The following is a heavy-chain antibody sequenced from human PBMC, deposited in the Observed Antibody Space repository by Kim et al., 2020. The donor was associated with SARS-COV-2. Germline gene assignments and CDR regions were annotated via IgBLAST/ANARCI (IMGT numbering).Heavy chain of an antibody. Sequence: QKFPGRVTITRDTSASTAFMELSSLTSADTAIYYCARDGTTRNGGYYFDYWGQGALVTVSS. CDR3: ARDGTTRNGGYYFDY. J-gene: IGHJ4*01. V-gene: IGHV1-3*01. D-gene: IGHD1-1*01.